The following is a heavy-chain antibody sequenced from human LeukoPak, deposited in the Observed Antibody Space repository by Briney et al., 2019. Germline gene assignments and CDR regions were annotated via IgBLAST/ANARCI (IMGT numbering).Heavy chain of an antibody. Sequence: GESLQISCKGSGYSFSTYWIGWVRQMPGKGLEWMGIIYPSDSDTRYSPSFQGQVTISADKSISTAYLQWSSLKASDTAMYYCARLTGAQYFFDYWGQGALVTVSS. J-gene: IGHJ4*02. CDR3: ARLTGAQYFFDY. D-gene: IGHD2-8*02. CDR1: GYSFSTYW. CDR2: IYPSDSDT. V-gene: IGHV5-51*01.